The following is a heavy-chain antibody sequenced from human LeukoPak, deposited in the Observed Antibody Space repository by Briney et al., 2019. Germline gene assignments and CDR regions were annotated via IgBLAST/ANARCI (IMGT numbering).Heavy chain of an antibody. CDR3: ARVAYYYDSSGYYRYYFDY. CDR1: SGSISSYY. Sequence: SETLSLTCAVSSGSISSYYWSWIRQPAGKGLEWIGRIYTSGSTNYNPSLKSRVTMSVDTSKNQFSLKLSSVTAADTAVYYCARVAYYYDSSGYYRYYFDYWGQGTLVTVSS. CDR2: IYTSGST. V-gene: IGHV4-4*07. J-gene: IGHJ4*02. D-gene: IGHD3-22*01.